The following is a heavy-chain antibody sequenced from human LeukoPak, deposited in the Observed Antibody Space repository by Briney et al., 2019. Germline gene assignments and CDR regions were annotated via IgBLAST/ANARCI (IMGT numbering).Heavy chain of an antibody. J-gene: IGHJ4*02. V-gene: IGHV4-59*01. CDR3: ATITIFGPIDY. CDR2: IYYNGST. D-gene: IGHD3-3*01. CDR1: GGSISSYY. Sequence: SETLSLTCTVSGGSISSYYWSWIRQPPGKGLEWIGYIYYNGSTNYNPSLKSRVTISVDTSKNQFSLKLSSVTAADTAVYYCATITIFGPIDYWGQGTLVTVSS.